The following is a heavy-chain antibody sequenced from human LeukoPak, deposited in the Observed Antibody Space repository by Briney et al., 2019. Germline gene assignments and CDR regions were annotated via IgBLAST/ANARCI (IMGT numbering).Heavy chain of an antibody. CDR3: ARDGAVSWDYYYYYMDV. CDR2: IRYDGSIT. V-gene: IGHV3-30*02. D-gene: IGHD1-26*01. CDR1: GFTFKNYG. Sequence: GGSLRLSCAASGFTFKNYGIHWVRQAPGKGLEWVAFIRYDGSITYYADSVKGRFTISRDNSKDTLYLEMNSLRTEDTAVYYCARDGAVSWDYYYYYMDVWGKGTTVTVSS. J-gene: IGHJ6*03.